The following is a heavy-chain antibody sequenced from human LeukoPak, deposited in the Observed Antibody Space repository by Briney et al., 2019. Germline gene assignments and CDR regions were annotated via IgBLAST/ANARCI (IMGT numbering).Heavy chain of an antibody. CDR3: ARLWGGNGYSGGSLNL. J-gene: IGHJ5*02. V-gene: IGHV3-33*01. D-gene: IGHD3-16*01. CDR1: GYSFSRHG. Sequence: GRSLTLSCAASGYSFSRHGIHWVRQAPGKGLEWVAVVWYDGRNRDYADSVKGRFTISKDNSNNMVFLQMDRLRAEDTAVYYCARLWGGNGYSGGSLNLWGQGTPVTVSS. CDR2: VWYDGRNR.